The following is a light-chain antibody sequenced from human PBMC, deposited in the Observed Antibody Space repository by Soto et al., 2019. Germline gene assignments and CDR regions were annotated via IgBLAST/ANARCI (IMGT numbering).Light chain of an antibody. Sequence: QSALTQPPSASGSPGQSVTISCTGTSSDVGGYNYVSWYQQHPGKAPKLMIYEVSKRPSGVPDRFSGSKSGNTASLTVSGLQAEDEADYYCSSYAGSFVVFGGGTKSPS. V-gene: IGLV2-8*01. J-gene: IGLJ2*01. CDR2: EVS. CDR1: SSDVGGYNY. CDR3: SSYAGSFVV.